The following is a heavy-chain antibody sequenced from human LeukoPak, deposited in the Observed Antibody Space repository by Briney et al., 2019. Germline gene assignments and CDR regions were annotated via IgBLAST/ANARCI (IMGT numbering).Heavy chain of an antibody. D-gene: IGHD1-26*01. J-gene: IGHJ4*02. Sequence: GGSLRLSCAASGLTFSSYWMHWVRQAPGKGLVWVSRIYSDGISTSYADSVKGRFTISRDNAKNTLYLQMNSLKAEDTAIYYCAREGGSYSNYFDYWGQGTLVTVSS. CDR2: IYSDGIST. V-gene: IGHV3-74*01. CDR3: AREGGSYSNYFDY. CDR1: GLTFSSYW.